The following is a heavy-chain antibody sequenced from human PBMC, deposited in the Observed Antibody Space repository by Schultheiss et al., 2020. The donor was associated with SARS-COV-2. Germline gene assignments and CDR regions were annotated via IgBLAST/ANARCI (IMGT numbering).Heavy chain of an antibody. CDR2: ISAYNGNT. Sequence: ASVKVSCKASGYTFTSYGISWVRQAPGQGLEWMGWISAYNGNTNYAQKLQGRVTMTTDTSTSTAYMELRSLRSDDTAVYYCARVNCSSTSCYTRGTRWTDPNPLTRGSDYYYGMDVWGQGTTVTVSS. CDR3: ARVNCSSTSCYTRGTRWTDPNPLTRGSDYYYGMDV. D-gene: IGHD2-2*02. CDR1: GYTFTSYG. V-gene: IGHV1-18*01. J-gene: IGHJ6*02.